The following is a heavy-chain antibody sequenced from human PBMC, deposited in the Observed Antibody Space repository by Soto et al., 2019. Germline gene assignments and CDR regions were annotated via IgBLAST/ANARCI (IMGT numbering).Heavy chain of an antibody. Sequence: GSLRLSCAASGFTFSSYSMNWVRQAPGKGLEWVSSISSSSSYIYYADSVKGRFTISRDNAKNSLYLQMNSLRAEDTAVYYCASFCYDILTGYYSPNVDYWGQGTLVTVSS. J-gene: IGHJ4*02. D-gene: IGHD3-9*01. CDR1: GFTFSSYS. CDR2: ISSSSSYI. CDR3: ASFCYDILTGYYSPNVDY. V-gene: IGHV3-21*01.